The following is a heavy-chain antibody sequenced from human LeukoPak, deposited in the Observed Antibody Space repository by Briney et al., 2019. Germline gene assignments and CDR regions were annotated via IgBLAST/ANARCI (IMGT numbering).Heavy chain of an antibody. CDR2: ISAYNGNT. J-gene: IGHJ4*02. CDR3: ARDRGRSGSHPESDY. V-gene: IGHV1-18*01. CDR1: GYTFTSYG. Sequence: ASVKVSCKASGYTFTSYGISWVRQAPGQGLDWMGWISAYNGNTKYAQNLQGRVTMTTDTYTSTAYMELRSLRSDDTAVYYCARDRGRSGSHPESDYWGQGTQVTVSS. D-gene: IGHD1-26*01.